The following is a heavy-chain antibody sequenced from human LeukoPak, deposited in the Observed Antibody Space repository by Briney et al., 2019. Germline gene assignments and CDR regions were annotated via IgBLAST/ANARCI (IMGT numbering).Heavy chain of an antibody. CDR1: GFTFSSYG. CDR2: ISYDGSNK. J-gene: IGHJ3*02. V-gene: IGHV3-30*18. D-gene: IGHD4-17*01. CDR3: AKSLRPKRRDAFDI. Sequence: AGGSLRLSCAASGFTFSSYGMHWVRQAPGKGLEWVAVISYDGSNKYYADSVKGRFTISRDNSKNTLYLQMNSLRAEDTAVYCCAKSLRPKRRDAFDIWGQGTMVTVSS.